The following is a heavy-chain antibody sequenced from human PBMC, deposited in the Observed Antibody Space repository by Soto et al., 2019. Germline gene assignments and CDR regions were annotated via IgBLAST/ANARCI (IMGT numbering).Heavy chain of an antibody. J-gene: IGHJ4*02. Sequence: QLHLQESGPGLVKPSETLSLTCSVSGGSLSSSSYYWAWIRQPPGKGLEWIGTIYYNGNTYYNPSLKSRVTIALDTSKNEISLXXXXXXXXXXXXXXXXXXXXXXXXXAIKFWGQGTLAT. CDR3: XXXXXXXXXXAIKF. CDR2: IYYNGNT. CDR1: GGSLSSSSYY. V-gene: IGHV4-39*01.